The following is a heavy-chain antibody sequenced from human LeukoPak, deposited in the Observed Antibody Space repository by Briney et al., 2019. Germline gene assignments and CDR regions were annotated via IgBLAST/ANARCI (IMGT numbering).Heavy chain of an antibody. Sequence: VASVKVSCKASGYTFTSYGVTWVRQAPGQGLEWMGWISAYNGNTNFAQKLQGRVTMTTDTSTTTAYMELRSLRSDDTAVYYCARDRQYSSQSKYGSVNYYDVFSNWGQGTLVTVSS. CDR1: GYTFTSYG. J-gene: IGHJ4*02. D-gene: IGHD3-10*01. CDR3: ARDRQYSSQSKYGSVNYYDVFSN. V-gene: IGHV1-18*01. CDR2: ISAYNGNT.